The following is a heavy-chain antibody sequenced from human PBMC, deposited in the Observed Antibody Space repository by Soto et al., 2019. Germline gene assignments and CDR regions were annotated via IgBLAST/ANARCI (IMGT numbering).Heavy chain of an antibody. CDR1: GFNVMSYW. D-gene: IGHD3-16*01. V-gene: IGHV3-7*01. CDR2: VKEDGSEL. Sequence: GWSLRLSCAVSGFNVMSYWMSLVRQAPGKGLEWVASVKEDGSELYYLHSVRGRFSMTRDSAGNALHLTMNYLSAEDTGVYFCARDIGFDYVNWGEGIPVTVSS. CDR3: ARDIGFDYVN. J-gene: IGHJ4*02.